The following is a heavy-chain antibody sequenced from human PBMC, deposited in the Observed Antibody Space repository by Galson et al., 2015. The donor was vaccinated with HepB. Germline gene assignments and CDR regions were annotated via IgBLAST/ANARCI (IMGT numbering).Heavy chain of an antibody. CDR1: GFTFSSYW. V-gene: IGHV3-74*01. J-gene: IGHJ4*02. CDR2: ISNEGSST. CDR3: VRAAYGTTGY. D-gene: IGHD1-1*01. Sequence: SLRLSCAASGFTFSSYWMHWVRQAPGKGLVWVSGISNEGSSTSYADSVKGRSTISRDNAKNTLYLQMNSLRAEDTAIYYCVRAAYGTTGYWGQGTLVTVSS.